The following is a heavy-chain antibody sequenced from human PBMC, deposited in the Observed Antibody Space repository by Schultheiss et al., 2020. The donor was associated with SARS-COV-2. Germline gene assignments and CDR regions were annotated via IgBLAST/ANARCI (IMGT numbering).Heavy chain of an antibody. D-gene: IGHD6-19*01. J-gene: IGHJ4*02. CDR2: MYDSGST. Sequence: SETLSLTCAVSGYSISSGYYWGWIRQPPGKGLEWIGSMYDSGSTNYNPSLKSRVTISVDTSKNQFSLKLSSVTAADTAMYFCASVGSSGWPFDDWGQGTVVTVSS. CDR3: ASVGSSGWPFDD. V-gene: IGHV4-38-2*01. CDR1: GYSISSGYY.